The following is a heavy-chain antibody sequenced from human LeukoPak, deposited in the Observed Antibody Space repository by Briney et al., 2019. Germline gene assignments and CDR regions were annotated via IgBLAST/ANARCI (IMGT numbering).Heavy chain of an antibody. V-gene: IGHV3-23*01. D-gene: IGHD6-13*01. CDR2: IGGSVGSM. Sequence: GGSLRLSCAASGFTSSSYVMSWVRQAPGKGLEWVSNIGGSVGSMFYAASVKGRFAISRDNSKNTLFLQMNNPRVEDTAVYYCAKRGNSWDLFDYWGQGTLVTVSS. J-gene: IGHJ4*02. CDR1: GFTSSSYV. CDR3: AKRGNSWDLFDY.